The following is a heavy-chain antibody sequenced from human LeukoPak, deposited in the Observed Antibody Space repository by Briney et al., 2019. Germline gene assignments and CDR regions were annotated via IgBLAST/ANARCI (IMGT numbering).Heavy chain of an antibody. CDR1: GGSISSSSYY. CDR3: ARLGLYYYYYYGMDV. CDR2: IYYSGST. Sequence: SETLSLTCTVSGGSISSSSYYWGWIRQPPGKGLEWIGTIYYSGSTYQNSSLKSRVTISKDTSKNQFSLKLSFVTAADTAVYFCARLGLYYYYYYGMDVWGQGTTVTVSS. D-gene: IGHD2-2*01. V-gene: IGHV4-39*01. J-gene: IGHJ6*02.